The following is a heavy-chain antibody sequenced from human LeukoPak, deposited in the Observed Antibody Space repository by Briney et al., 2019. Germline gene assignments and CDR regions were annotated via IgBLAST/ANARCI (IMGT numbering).Heavy chain of an antibody. V-gene: IGHV5-10-1*01. J-gene: IGHJ4*02. CDR2: IDPSDSYN. CDR3: ARAYSRSRFDY. Sequence: GESLKISCKASGYNFTNYLISWVRQMPGKGLEWMGTIDPSDSYNNYSPSFQGHVTISADKSISTAYLQWSSLKASDTAMYYCARAYSRSRFDYWGQGTLVTVSS. CDR1: GYNFTNYL. D-gene: IGHD6-6*01.